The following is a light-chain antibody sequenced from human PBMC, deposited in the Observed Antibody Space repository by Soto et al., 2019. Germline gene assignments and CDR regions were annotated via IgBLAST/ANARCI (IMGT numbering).Light chain of an antibody. J-gene: IGKJ1*01. V-gene: IGKV3-20*01. CDR3: QQYGSSGT. CDR2: GAS. CDR1: QSVSSY. Sequence: EIVLTQSPATLSLSPGERATLSCRASQSVSSYLAWYQQKPGQPPRLLIYGASSRAAGIPDRFSGSGSGTDFTLTISRLEPEDFAVYYCQQYGSSGTFGQGTKVDIK.